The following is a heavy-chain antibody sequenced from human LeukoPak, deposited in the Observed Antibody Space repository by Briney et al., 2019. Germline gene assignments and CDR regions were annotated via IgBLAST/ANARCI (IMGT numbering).Heavy chain of an antibody. CDR1: GYSFTSYW. V-gene: IGHV5-51*01. D-gene: IGHD6-13*01. CDR3: ARLALHSSSWYGSWFDP. Sequence: GESLKISCKGSGYSFTSYWIGWVRQMPGKGLEWMGIIYPGDSDTRYSPSFQGQVTISADKSISTAYLQWSSLKASDTAMYHCARLALHSSSWYGSWFDPWGQGTLVTVSS. CDR2: IYPGDSDT. J-gene: IGHJ5*02.